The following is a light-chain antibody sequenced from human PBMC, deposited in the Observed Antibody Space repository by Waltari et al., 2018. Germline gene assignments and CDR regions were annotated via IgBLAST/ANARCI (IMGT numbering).Light chain of an antibody. CDR1: SFNIGSNI. Sequence: QSVLTQPPSASGTPGQRVTLPCSGGSFNIGSNIVNWYQQLPGPAPKLLIYGNDPRPSGVPDRFSGSKSGTSASLAISGLQSEDEADYYCAAWDDSLNGVIFGGGTKLSVL. CDR3: AAWDDSLNGVI. V-gene: IGLV1-44*01. CDR2: GND. J-gene: IGLJ2*01.